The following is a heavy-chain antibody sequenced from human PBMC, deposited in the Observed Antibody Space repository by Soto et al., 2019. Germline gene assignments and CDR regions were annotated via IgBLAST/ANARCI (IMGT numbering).Heavy chain of an antibody. V-gene: IGHV4-59*08. CDR2: VYYSGST. CDR1: GGSISSYF. J-gene: IGHJ4*02. Sequence: PSETLSLTCTVSGGSISSYFWSWIRQPPGKGLEWIGYVYYSGSTNYNPSLKSRITISQDTSKNQFSLKLSSVTAADTAVYYCASHKETYNWKFDYWGQGTLVTVST. CDR3: ASHKETYNWKFDY. D-gene: IGHD1-20*01.